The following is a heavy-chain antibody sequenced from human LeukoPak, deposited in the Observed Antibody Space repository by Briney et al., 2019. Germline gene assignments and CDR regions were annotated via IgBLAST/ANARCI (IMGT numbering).Heavy chain of an antibody. Sequence: SETLSLTCTVSGDSISRSTYYWAWIRQPPGKGLEWIGSVYYGRSPYFNPSLESRATISVDTSKNHFSLKMSSVTAADTAVYYCGRSSGTGTFSYWGQGTLVTVSS. V-gene: IGHV4-39*02. CDR2: VYYGRSP. CDR3: GRSSGTGTFSY. CDR1: GDSISRSTYY. J-gene: IGHJ4*02. D-gene: IGHD6-25*01.